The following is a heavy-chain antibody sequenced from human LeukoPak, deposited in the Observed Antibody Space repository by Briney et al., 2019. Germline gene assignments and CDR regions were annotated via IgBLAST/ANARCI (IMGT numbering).Heavy chain of an antibody. J-gene: IGHJ3*02. CDR3: ARDFDDAFDI. V-gene: IGHV4-61*02. CDR2: IYTSGST. Sequence: SETLSLTCTVSGGSISSGSYYWSWIRQPAGKGLEWIGRIYTSGSTNYNPSLKSRVTISVDTSKNQFSLKLSSVTAADTAVYYCARDFDDAFDIWGQGRMVTVSS. CDR1: GGSISSGSYY.